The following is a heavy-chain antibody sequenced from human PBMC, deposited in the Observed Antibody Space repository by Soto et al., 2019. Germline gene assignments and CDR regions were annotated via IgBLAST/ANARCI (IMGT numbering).Heavy chain of an antibody. V-gene: IGHV1-2*04. CDR3: ARGGHDILTGYGGKIDY. Sequence: ASVKVSCKASGYTFTGYYMHWVRQAPGQGLEWMGGINPNSGGTNYAQKFQGWVTMTRDTSISTAYMELSRLRSDDTAVYYCARGGHDILTGYGGKIDYWGQGTLVTVSS. J-gene: IGHJ4*02. CDR1: GYTFTGYY. D-gene: IGHD3-9*01. CDR2: INPNSGGT.